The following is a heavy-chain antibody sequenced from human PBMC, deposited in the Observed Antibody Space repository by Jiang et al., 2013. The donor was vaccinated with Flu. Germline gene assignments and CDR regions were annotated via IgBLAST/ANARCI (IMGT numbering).Heavy chain of an antibody. V-gene: IGHV4-38-2*02. Sequence: GYVLGRGSGSPQGRGVEWIGSIYQSGTAYYNPSLKSRVTISVDTSKNDFSLKLHSLTAADTAVYYCARDSESTGYSDYWGQGTLVTVSS. CDR3: ARDSESTGYSDY. CDR1: GYV. D-gene: IGHD3-9*01. CDR2: IYQSGTA. J-gene: IGHJ4*02.